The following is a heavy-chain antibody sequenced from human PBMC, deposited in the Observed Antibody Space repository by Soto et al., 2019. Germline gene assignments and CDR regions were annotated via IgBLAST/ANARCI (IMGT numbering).Heavy chain of an antibody. D-gene: IGHD2-15*01. V-gene: IGHV3-48*01. CDR1: GFTFSSYG. J-gene: IGHJ4*02. CDR2: ISSSSSTI. CDR3: ARAYCSGGSCYGIDY. Sequence: PGGSLRLSCAASGFTFSSYGMHWVRQAPGKGLEWVSYISSSSSTIYYADSVKGRFTISRDNAKNSLYLQMNSLRAEDTAVYYCARAYCSGGSCYGIDYWGQGTLVTVSS.